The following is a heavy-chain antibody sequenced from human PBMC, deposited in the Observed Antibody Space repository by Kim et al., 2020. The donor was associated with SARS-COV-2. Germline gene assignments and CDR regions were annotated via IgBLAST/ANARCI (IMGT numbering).Heavy chain of an antibody. Sequence: ASVKVSCKASGYTFTGHYMHWVRQAPGQGLEWMGWINPNSGGTYYAQKFQGRVTMTRDTSISTAYMELSRLRSDDTAVYYCARGIAVAGIWRWFDPWGQGTLVTVSS. D-gene: IGHD6-19*01. J-gene: IGHJ5*02. CDR1: GYTFTGHY. CDR2: INPNSGGT. V-gene: IGHV1-2*02. CDR3: ARGIAVAGIWRWFDP.